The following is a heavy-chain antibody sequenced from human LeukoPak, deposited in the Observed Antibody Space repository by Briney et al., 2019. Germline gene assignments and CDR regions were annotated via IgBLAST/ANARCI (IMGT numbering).Heavy chain of an antibody. CDR1: GLIFHNYA. CDR3: GQDPNGNYIGAFDF. J-gene: IGHJ3*01. D-gene: IGHD4-17*01. CDR2: ILGGGGT. V-gene: IGHV3-23*01. Sequence: GGSLRLSCAASGLIFHNYALVWIRRAPGEGPEWVSAILGGGGTFYADAVKGRFTISRDNSKNTLYLQMNSLRAEDTATYYCGQDPNGNYIGAFDFWGRGTMVTVSS.